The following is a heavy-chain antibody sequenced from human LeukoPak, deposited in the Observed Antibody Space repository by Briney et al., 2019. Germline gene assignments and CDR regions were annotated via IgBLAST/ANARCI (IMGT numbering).Heavy chain of an antibody. D-gene: IGHD3-22*01. J-gene: IGHJ4*02. V-gene: IGHV4-59*01. CDR3: ARTLGDSSGYYLDY. CDR1: GGSISSYY. CDR2: IYYSGST. Sequence: PLETLSLTCTVSGGSISSYYWSWIRQPPGKGLEWIGYIYYSGSTNYNPSLKSRVTISVDTSKNQFSLKLSSVTAADTAVYYCARTLGDSSGYYLDYWGQGTLVTVSS.